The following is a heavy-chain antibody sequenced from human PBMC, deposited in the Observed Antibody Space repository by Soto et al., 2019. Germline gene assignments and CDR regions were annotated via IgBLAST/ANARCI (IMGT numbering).Heavy chain of an antibody. J-gene: IGHJ4*02. Sequence: EVQLVESGGGLVKPGGSLRLSCAASGFTFSSYSMNWVRQAPGKGLEWVSSISSSSSYIYYADSVKGRFTISRDNAKNSLYLQMNRLGAEDTAVYYWARDKGVTMELYYFDYWGQGTLVTVSS. D-gene: IGHD3-10*01. CDR3: ARDKGVTMELYYFDY. CDR2: ISSSSSYI. CDR1: GFTFSSYS. V-gene: IGHV3-21*01.